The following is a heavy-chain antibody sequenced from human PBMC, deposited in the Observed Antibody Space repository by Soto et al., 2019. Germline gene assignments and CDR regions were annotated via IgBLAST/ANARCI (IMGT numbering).Heavy chain of an antibody. D-gene: IGHD4-17*01. J-gene: IGHJ4*02. CDR2: IIPKFGTT. Sequence: ASVKVSCKASGYSFTNYYMHWVRQAPGQGLEWMGWIIPKFGTTKNAQKFQGRVTLTADESTNTAYMELKYLRSEDTAVYFCAREVDPYYGGNSLSLDYWGQGTLVTVSS. CDR1: GYSFTNYY. CDR3: AREVDPYYGGNSLSLDY. V-gene: IGHV1-69*13.